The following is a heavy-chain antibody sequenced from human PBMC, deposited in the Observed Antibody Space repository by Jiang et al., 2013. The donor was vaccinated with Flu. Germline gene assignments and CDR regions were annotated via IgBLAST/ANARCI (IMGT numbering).Heavy chain of an antibody. Sequence: EWVSAISGSGGSTYYADSVKGRFTISRDNSKNTLYLQMNSLRAEDTAVYYCAKDDSDYWGQGTLVTVSS. J-gene: IGHJ4*02. CDR2: ISGSGGST. CDR3: AKDDSDY. D-gene: IGHD2-21*02. V-gene: IGHV3-23*01.